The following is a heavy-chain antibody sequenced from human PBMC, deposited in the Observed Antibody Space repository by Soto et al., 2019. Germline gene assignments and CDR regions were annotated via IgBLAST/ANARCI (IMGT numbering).Heavy chain of an antibody. V-gene: IGHV3-30*18. CDR1: GFTFSSYG. Sequence: QVQLVESGGGVVQPGRSLRLSCAASGFTFSSYGMHWVRQAPGKGLEWVAIISYDGSNKYYADSMKGRFTISRDNSKNTLYLQMISLRPEDTAVYYCAKEGPGDYYFDYWGQGTLVTVSS. CDR3: AKEGPGDYYFDY. J-gene: IGHJ4*02. CDR2: ISYDGSNK.